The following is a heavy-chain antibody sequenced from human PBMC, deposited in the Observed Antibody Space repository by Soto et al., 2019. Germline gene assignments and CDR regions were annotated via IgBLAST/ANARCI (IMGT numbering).Heavy chain of an antibody. CDR2: ISGSGGST. Sequence: EVQLLESGGGLVQPGGSLRLSCAASGFTFSSYAMSWVRQAPGKGLEWVSAISGSGGSTYYADSVKGRFTISRDNSKNTLYLKMHSLRAEDTAVYYCAKKTWGSSSPVDYWGQGTLVTVSS. CDR3: AKKTWGSSSPVDY. V-gene: IGHV3-23*01. J-gene: IGHJ4*02. D-gene: IGHD6-6*01. CDR1: GFTFSSYA.